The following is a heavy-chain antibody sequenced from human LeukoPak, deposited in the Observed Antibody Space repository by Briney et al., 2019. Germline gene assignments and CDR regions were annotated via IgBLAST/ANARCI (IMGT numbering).Heavy chain of an antibody. V-gene: IGHV1-2*02. CDR1: GYTSTGYY. CDR2: INPNSGGT. J-gene: IGHJ4*02. Sequence: GASVKVSCKASGYTSTGYYMHWVRQAPGQGLEWMGWINPNSGGTNYAQKFQGRVTMTRDTSISTAYMELSRLRSDDTAVYYCARVGYCSGGSCYSRYYFDYWGQGTLVTVSS. CDR3: ARVGYCSGGSCYSRYYFDY. D-gene: IGHD2-15*01.